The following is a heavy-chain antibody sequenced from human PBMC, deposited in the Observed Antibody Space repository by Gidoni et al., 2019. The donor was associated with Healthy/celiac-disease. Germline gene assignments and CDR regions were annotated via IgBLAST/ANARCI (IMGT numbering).Heavy chain of an antibody. CDR1: GFTFSSYW. V-gene: IGHV3-7*01. J-gene: IGHJ4*02. Sequence: EVQLVESGGGLVQPGGSLRLSCAAPGFTFSSYWMSWVRQAPGKGLEWVANIKQDGSEKYYVDSVKGRFTISRDNAKNSLYLQMNSLRAEDTAVYYCARPIPGGLVFDYWGQGTLVTVSS. CDR3: ARPIPGGLVFDY. CDR2: IKQDGSEK. D-gene: IGHD6-19*01.